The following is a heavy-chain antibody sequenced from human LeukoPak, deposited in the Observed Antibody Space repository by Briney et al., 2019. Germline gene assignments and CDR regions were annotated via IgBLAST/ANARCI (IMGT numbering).Heavy chain of an antibody. J-gene: IGHJ4*02. CDR3: VRDHSGFHFDY. V-gene: IGHV1-2*02. Sequence: ASVKVSCKASGYPFTGYYMHWVRQAPGQGLEWMAWINPNSGGTNYAQKFQGRVTVTRDTSISTAYMELSRLRSDDTAVYYCVRDHSGFHFDYWGQGTLVTVSS. CDR2: INPNSGGT. CDR1: GYPFTGYY. D-gene: IGHD3-10*01.